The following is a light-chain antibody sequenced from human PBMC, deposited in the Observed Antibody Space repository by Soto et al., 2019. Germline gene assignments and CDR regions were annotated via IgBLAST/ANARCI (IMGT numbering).Light chain of an antibody. Sequence: EIVMTQSPATLSVSPGERATLSSRASQSVSNNLTWYQQRPGQAPRLLLYGASTRATGIPARFRGSGSGTESTLTISSLQSEDFAVYYCQQNNNWPPGATFGGGTTVEIK. CDR3: QQNNNWPPGAT. V-gene: IGKV3-15*01. CDR2: GAS. J-gene: IGKJ4*01. CDR1: QSVSNN.